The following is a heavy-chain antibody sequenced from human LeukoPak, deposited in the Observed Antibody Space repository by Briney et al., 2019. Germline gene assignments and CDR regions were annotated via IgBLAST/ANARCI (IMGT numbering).Heavy chain of an antibody. Sequence: PGGSLRLSCAASGFTFSSYAMSWVRQAPGKGLEWVSAIIGSGGSTYYADSVKGRFTISRDNSENTLYLQMNSLRAEDTAVYYCAKGSIVVVPAAYGFDIWGQGTMVTVSS. CDR1: GFTFSSYA. CDR2: IIGSGGST. D-gene: IGHD2-2*01. CDR3: AKGSIVVVPAAYGFDI. V-gene: IGHV3-23*01. J-gene: IGHJ3*02.